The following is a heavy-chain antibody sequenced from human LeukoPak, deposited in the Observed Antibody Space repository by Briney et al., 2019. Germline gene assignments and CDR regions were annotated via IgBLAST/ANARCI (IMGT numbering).Heavy chain of an antibody. CDR3: ARDTTMAPYYFDY. J-gene: IGHJ4*02. D-gene: IGHD5-18*01. CDR1: GFTFSSYA. Sequence: GRSLRLSCAASGFTFSSYAMHWVRQAPGKGLEWVSYISSSSSTIYYADSVKGRFTISRDNAKNSLYLQMNSLRAEDTAVYYCARDTTMAPYYFDYWGQGTLVTVSS. V-gene: IGHV3-48*04. CDR2: ISSSSSTI.